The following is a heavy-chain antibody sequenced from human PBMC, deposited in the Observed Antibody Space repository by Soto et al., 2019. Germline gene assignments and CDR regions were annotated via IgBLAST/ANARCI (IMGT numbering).Heavy chain of an antibody. J-gene: IGHJ4*02. V-gene: IGHV3-74*01. CDR1: GFTFSSYR. CDR3: TRGYDYVWGVY. CDR2: INSDGSST. D-gene: IGHD3-16*01. Sequence: GGSLRLSCAASGFTFSSYRMYWVRQVPGKGLVWVSRINSDGSSTSYADSVKGRFTISRDNAKNTLYLQMNSLRAEDTAVYYCTRGYDYVWGVYWGQGTLVTVSS.